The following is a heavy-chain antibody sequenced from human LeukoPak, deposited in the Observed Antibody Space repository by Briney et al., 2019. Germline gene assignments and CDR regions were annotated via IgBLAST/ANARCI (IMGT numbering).Heavy chain of an antibody. Sequence: GRSLRLSCTAPGFSLSRYSLNWVRQAPGKGLEWVATISSRSTYIFYADSVKGRFTISRDNAANSLYLHMTSLRAEDTALYYGASGMEATISYFDNWGQGTLVTVSS. CDR2: ISSRSTYI. J-gene: IGHJ4*02. CDR3: ASGMEATISYFDN. D-gene: IGHD5-12*01. V-gene: IGHV3-21*01. CDR1: GFSLSRYS.